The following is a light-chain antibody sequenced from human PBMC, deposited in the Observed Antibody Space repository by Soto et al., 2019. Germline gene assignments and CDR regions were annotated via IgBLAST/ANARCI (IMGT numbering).Light chain of an antibody. Sequence: EGVLTQSPATVSLSPGKRATLSCRASESVVGYLAWYQHKPGQAPRLLIYDASNRATGVPARFSGSGSGTEFTLTISSLQPDDFATYYCQQYNNWPPITFGQGTRLEV. CDR2: DAS. J-gene: IGKJ5*01. V-gene: IGKV3-11*01. CDR3: QQYNNWPPIT. CDR1: ESVVGY.